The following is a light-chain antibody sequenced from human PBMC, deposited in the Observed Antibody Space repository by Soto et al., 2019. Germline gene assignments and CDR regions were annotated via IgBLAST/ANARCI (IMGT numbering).Light chain of an antibody. Sequence: EIVMTQSPATLSVSPGERATLSCRASQSVSGNLAWYQQKPGQAPRLLIYGASTRATGIPARFSGSGSGTEFTLTISSLQSEDFAVYYCKQYKNWPPITFGQGTRLEIK. J-gene: IGKJ5*01. CDR3: KQYKNWPPIT. CDR2: GAS. CDR1: QSVSGN. V-gene: IGKV3-15*01.